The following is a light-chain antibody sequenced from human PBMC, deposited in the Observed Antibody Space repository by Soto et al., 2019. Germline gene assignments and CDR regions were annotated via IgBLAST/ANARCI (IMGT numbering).Light chain of an antibody. CDR3: QQFNTYPIT. Sequence: AIQLTQSPSSLSASVGDRVTITCRASQDIRGALSWYQQKPGKHPKLLIFDVSSLQRGVPSRFSGSGSGTDFTLTFSSLQPEDFATYYCQQFNTYPITFGQGTRLEIK. J-gene: IGKJ5*01. V-gene: IGKV1-13*02. CDR2: DVS. CDR1: QDIRGA.